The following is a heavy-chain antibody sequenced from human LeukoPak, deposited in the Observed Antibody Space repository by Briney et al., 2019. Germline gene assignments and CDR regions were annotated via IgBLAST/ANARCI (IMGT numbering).Heavy chain of an antibody. V-gene: IGHV3-53*01. CDR3: ARGLSAAGHAFDY. Sequence: GGSLRLSCAASGFTVSSNYMSWVRQAPGKGLEWVSVIYSGGSTYYADSVKGRFTISRDNSKNTLYLQMNSLRAEDTAVYYCARGLSAAGHAFDYWGQGTLVTVPS. CDR2: IYSGGST. J-gene: IGHJ4*02. D-gene: IGHD2-21*02. CDR1: GFTVSSNY.